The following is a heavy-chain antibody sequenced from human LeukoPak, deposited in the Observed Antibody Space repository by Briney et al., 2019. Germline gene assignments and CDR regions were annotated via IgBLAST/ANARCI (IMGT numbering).Heavy chain of an antibody. V-gene: IGHV4-39*07. CDR2: IYYSGST. D-gene: IGHD6-6*01. J-gene: IGHJ4*02. CDR3: ARVYLSSPIDY. Sequence: SETLSLTCTVSGGSISSSSYYWGWIRQPPGKGLEWIGSIYYSGSTYYNPSLKSRVTISVDTSKNQFSLKLSSVTAADTAIYYCARVYLSSPIDYWGQGTLVTVSS. CDR1: GGSISSSSYY.